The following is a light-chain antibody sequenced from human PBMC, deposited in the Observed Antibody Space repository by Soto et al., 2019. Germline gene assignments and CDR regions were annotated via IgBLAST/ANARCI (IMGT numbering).Light chain of an antibody. J-gene: IGLJ1*01. CDR1: SSDIGVYNY. V-gene: IGLV2-14*01. CDR3: TSFTTTNFYV. CDR2: EIT. Sequence: QSALTQPASVSGSPGQSIIISCTGTSSDIGVYNYVSWYQYHPGKAPKLLIYEITNRPSGVSSRFSGSKSGNTASLTISGLQAEDEAEYYCTSFTTTNFYVFGTGTKV.